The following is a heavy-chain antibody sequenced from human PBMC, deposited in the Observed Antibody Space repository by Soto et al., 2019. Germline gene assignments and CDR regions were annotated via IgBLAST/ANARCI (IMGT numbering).Heavy chain of an antibody. J-gene: IGHJ4*02. CDR1: GGSISSYY. V-gene: IGHV4-59*01. Sequence: PSETLSLTCTVSGGSISSYYGSWIRQPPGKGLEWIGYIYYSGSTNYNPSLKSRVTISVDTSKNQFSLKLSSVTAAGTAVYYCARAYGGYADYWGQGALVTVSS. CDR3: ARAYGGYADY. CDR2: IYYSGST. D-gene: IGHD5-12*01.